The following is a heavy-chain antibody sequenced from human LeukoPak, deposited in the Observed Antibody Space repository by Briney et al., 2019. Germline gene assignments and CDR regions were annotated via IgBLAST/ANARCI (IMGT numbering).Heavy chain of an antibody. D-gene: IGHD6-19*01. V-gene: IGHV3-23*01. CDR1: GFTSTNYA. J-gene: IGHJ4*02. Sequence: PGGSLRLSCAASGFTSTNYAMGWVRQAPGKGLEGVSTISGSGDNTYYADSVKGRFTISRDNSKNTLYLQMNSLRVEDTAVYYCAARPPILVAGPFDFWGQGTLVTVSS. CDR3: AARPPILVAGPFDF. CDR2: ISGSGDNT.